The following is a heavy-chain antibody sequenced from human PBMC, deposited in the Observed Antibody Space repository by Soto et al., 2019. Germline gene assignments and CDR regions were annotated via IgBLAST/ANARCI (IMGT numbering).Heavy chain of an antibody. CDR2: ISYDGSNK. V-gene: IGHV3-30*18. CDR1: GFTFSSYG. J-gene: IGHJ4*02. D-gene: IGHD5-12*01. CDR3: AQGGDGYNFDY. Sequence: GGSLRLSCAASGFTFSSYGMHWVRQAPGKGLEWVAVISYDGSNKYYADSVKGRFTISRDNSKNTLYLQMNSLRAEDTAVYYCAQGGDGYNFDYWGQGTLVTVSP.